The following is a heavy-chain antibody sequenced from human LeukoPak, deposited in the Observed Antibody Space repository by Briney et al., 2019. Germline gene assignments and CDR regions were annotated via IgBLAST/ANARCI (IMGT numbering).Heavy chain of an antibody. CDR3: AKGSSSSRPYYFDY. V-gene: IGHV3-23*01. D-gene: IGHD6-6*01. J-gene: IGHJ4*02. Sequence: PGGSLRLSCTASGLTFSTYAMSWVRQAPGKGLERFSAITGGGDDTYYADSVKGRFTISRDNSKNTLYLQMNSLRVEDTAVYYCAKGSSSSRPYYFDYWGQGALVTVSS. CDR1: GLTFSTYA. CDR2: ITGGGDDT.